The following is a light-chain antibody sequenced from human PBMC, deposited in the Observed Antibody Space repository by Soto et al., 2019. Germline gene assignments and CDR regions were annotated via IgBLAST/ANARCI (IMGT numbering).Light chain of an antibody. J-gene: IGLJ3*02. CDR2: KDS. V-gene: IGLV3-25*02. CDR1: ALPKQY. CDR3: QSADSSGTCWV. Sequence: YELTQPPSVSVSPGQTARITCSGDALPKQYAYWYQQKPGQAPVLVIYKDSERPSGIPERFSGSSSGTTVTLTISGVQAEDEADYYCQSADSSGTCWVFGGGTQLTVL.